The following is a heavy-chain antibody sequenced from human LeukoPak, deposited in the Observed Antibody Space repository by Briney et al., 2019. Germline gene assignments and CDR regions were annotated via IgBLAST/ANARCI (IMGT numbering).Heavy chain of an antibody. J-gene: IGHJ4*02. CDR2: INHSGST. V-gene: IGHV4-34*01. D-gene: IGHD3-22*01. CDR1: GGSFSAYY. Sequence: PSETLSLTCAVYGGSFSAYYWSWIRQPPGKGLEWIGEINHSGSTNYDPSLKSRVAISVDTSRNQFSLRLSSVTAADTAVYYCARGQRITMTDWGQGTLVTVSS. CDR3: ARGQRITMTD.